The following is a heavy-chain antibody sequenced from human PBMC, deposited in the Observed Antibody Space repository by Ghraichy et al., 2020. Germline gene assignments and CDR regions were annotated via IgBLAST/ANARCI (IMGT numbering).Heavy chain of an antibody. CDR2: INHSGST. CDR1: GGSFSGYY. J-gene: IGHJ6*02. V-gene: IGHV4-34*01. D-gene: IGHD1-20*01. Sequence: SQTLSLTCAVYGGSFSGYYWNWIRQPPGKGLEWIGEINHSGSTNYNPSLKSRVTISVDTSKNQFSLKLSSVTAADTAVYYCARFAGYNWYYYYGMDVWGQGTTVTVSS. CDR3: ARFAGYNWYYYYGMDV.